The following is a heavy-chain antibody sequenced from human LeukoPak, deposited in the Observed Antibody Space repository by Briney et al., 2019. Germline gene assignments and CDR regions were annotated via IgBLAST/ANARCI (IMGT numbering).Heavy chain of an antibody. Sequence: GGPLRLSCAASGFTVSSNYMSWVRQAPGKGLEWVSVIYSGGSTYYADSVKGRFTISRDNSKNTLYLQMNSLRAEDTAVYYCARVYGGYTVDPQDAFDIWGQGTMVTVSS. D-gene: IGHD4-17*01. CDR1: GFTVSSNY. CDR2: IYSGGST. CDR3: ARVYGGYTVDPQDAFDI. J-gene: IGHJ3*02. V-gene: IGHV3-66*02.